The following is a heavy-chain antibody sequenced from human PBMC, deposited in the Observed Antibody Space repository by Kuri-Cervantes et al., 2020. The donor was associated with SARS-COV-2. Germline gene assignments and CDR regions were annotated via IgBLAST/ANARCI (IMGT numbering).Heavy chain of an antibody. V-gene: IGHV3-7*03. CDR1: GFTFSSYA. Sequence: GESLKISCAASGFTFSSYAMSWVRQAPGKGLEWVANIKQDGSEKYYVDSVKGRLTISRDNAKNSLYLQMNSLRAEDTAVYYCAKDLAASVTRGYFDYWGQGTLVTVSS. D-gene: IGHD6-13*01. CDR3: AKDLAASVTRGYFDY. CDR2: IKQDGSEK. J-gene: IGHJ4*02.